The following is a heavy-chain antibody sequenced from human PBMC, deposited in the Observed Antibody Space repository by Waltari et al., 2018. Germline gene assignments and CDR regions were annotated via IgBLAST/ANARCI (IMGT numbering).Heavy chain of an antibody. CDR1: GYIFSDSA. CDR2: ISYDGMNT. Sequence: QVHLVESGGDVVQPGRSLRLSCTASGYIFSDSAMHWVRQAPGKGLEWVALISYDGMNTKYTSSVEGRFTISRDNTKNTLFLQMNSLRVDDTAVYYCAKDDYGDEYFQHWGQGTLLIVSS. D-gene: IGHD4-17*01. V-gene: IGHV3-30*18. J-gene: IGHJ1*01. CDR3: AKDDYGDEYFQH.